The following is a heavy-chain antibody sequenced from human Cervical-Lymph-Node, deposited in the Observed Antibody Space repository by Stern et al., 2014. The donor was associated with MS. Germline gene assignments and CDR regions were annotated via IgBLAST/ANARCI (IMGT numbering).Heavy chain of an antibody. D-gene: IGHD7-27*01. CDR2: INTYTGNT. CDR1: GYTFHSSG. J-gene: IGHJ4*02. CDR3: ARAGHWGNYFDF. V-gene: IGHV1-18*01. Sequence: QMQLVQSGAEVTKPGASVKVSCKASGYTFHSSGINWVRQAPGQGLEWMGRINTYTGNTNYAQNLQGRVTMTTDTSTSTVHMELRSLRSDDTAVYYCARAGHWGNYFDFWGQGTLVTVSS.